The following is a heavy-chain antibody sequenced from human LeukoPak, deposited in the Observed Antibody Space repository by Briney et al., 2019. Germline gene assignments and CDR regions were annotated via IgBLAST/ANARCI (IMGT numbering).Heavy chain of an antibody. V-gene: IGHV3-7*03. Sequence: PGGSLRLSCAASGFTFSSYWLSWVRQAPGKGPEWVANIKHDGIEKYYVDSVKGRFTISRDNSKNTLYLQMNSLRAEDTAVYYCAVSSGHYFDYFDSWGQGTLVTVSS. CDR3: AVSSGHYFDYFDS. D-gene: IGHD3-22*01. J-gene: IGHJ4*02. CDR2: IKHDGIEK. CDR1: GFTFSSYW.